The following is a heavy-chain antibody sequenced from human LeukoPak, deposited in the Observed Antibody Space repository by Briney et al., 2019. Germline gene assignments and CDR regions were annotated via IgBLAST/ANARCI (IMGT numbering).Heavy chain of an antibody. CDR3: AKDPIFGVALPNYYYYMDV. CDR2: IRYDGSNK. J-gene: IGHJ6*03. V-gene: IGHV3-30*02. Sequence: PGGSLRLSCAASGFTFSSYGMHWVRQAPGKGLEWVAFIRYDGSNKYYADSVKGRFTISRDNSKNTLYLQMNSLRAEDTAVYYCAKDPIFGVALPNYYYYMDVWGKGTTVTVSS. CDR1: GFTFSSYG. D-gene: IGHD3-3*01.